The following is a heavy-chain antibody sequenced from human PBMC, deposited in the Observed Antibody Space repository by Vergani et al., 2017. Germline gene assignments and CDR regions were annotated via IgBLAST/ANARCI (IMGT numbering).Heavy chain of an antibody. CDR1: GGTFSSYI. V-gene: IGHV1-69*02. J-gene: IGHJ6*02. CDR2: ISPILGIA. Sequence: QVQMVQSGAEVKKPGSSVKVSCKASGGTFSSYINSWVRQAPGQGLEWMGRISPILGIANYAQKFQDRVTITADKSTSTAYMELSSLRSEDTAVYYCARAYPRGYYYCMDVWGQGTTVTVSS. CDR3: ARAYPRGYYYCMDV. D-gene: IGHD2-2*02.